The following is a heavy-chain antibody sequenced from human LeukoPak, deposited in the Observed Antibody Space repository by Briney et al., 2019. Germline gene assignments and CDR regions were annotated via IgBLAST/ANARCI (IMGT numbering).Heavy chain of an antibody. V-gene: IGHV3-33*01. J-gene: IGHJ5*02. CDR3: ARDRLVVVRNWFDP. CDR1: GFTFSSYG. D-gene: IGHD2-15*01. Sequence: GGSLRLSCAASGFTFSSYGMRWVRQAPGKGLEWVAVIWYDGSNKYHADSVKGRFTISRDNSKNTLYLQMNSLRAEDTAVYYCARDRLVVVRNWFDPWGQGTLVTVS. CDR2: IWYDGSNK.